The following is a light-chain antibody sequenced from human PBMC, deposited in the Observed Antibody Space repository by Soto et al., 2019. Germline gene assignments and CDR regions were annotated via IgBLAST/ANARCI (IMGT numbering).Light chain of an antibody. CDR2: DDS. CDR3: QVWDTTRVV. J-gene: IGLJ2*01. Sequence: SYVVTQPPSVSLTPGQTANIACGGNNIGSKTVHWYQQKPGQAPVLVVFDDSDRPSGIPDRFSGSNSGNTATLTISGVEAGDEAEYYCQVWDTTRVVFGGGTKLTVL. V-gene: IGLV3-21*02. CDR1: NIGSKT.